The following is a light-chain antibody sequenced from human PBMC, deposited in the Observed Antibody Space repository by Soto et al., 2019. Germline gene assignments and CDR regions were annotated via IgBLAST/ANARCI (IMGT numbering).Light chain of an antibody. CDR3: AAWDDSLNGPV. J-gene: IGLJ2*01. Sequence: LTQPPSASGTPGQTVTISCSGSSSNIGLNDVHWYRQLSGTAPQILIYDTNQQATGVPDRFSGSRSGTSASLAIHGLQSEDEADYHCAAWDDSLNGPVFGGETKLTVL. V-gene: IGLV1-44*01. CDR1: SSNIGLND. CDR2: DTN.